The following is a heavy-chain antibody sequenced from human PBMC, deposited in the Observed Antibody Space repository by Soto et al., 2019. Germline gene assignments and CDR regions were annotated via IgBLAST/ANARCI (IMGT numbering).Heavy chain of an antibody. CDR1: GFTFSSYS. D-gene: IGHD3-10*01. Sequence: EVQLVESGGGLVKPGGSLRLSCAASGFTFSSYSMNWVRQAPGKGLEWVSSISSSSSYIYYADSVKGRFTISRDNAKNSLYLQMNSLRAEDTAVYYCAREGSVGELLLSFDYWGQGTLVTVSS. J-gene: IGHJ4*02. CDR3: AREGSVGELLLSFDY. V-gene: IGHV3-21*01. CDR2: ISSSSSYI.